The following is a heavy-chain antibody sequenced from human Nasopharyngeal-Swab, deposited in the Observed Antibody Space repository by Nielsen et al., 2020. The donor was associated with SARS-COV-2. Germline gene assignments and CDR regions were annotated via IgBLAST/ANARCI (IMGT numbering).Heavy chain of an antibody. J-gene: IGHJ3*02. CDR2: MNPLSDNT. Sequence: ASVTVSCKASGYTFGSYHINWVRQASGQGPEGMGWMNPLSDNTGYAQKFQGRVTMTTNTSISTAYMELSSLRSQDTAVYYCARGHPLDAFDIWGQGTMVTVSS. CDR3: ARGHPLDAFDI. V-gene: IGHV1-8*01. CDR1: GYTFGSYH.